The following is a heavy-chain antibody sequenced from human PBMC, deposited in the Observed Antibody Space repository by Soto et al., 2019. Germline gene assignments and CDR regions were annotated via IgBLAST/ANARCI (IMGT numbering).Heavy chain of an antibody. D-gene: IGHD1-26*01. V-gene: IGHV2-5*02. CDR3: AHMRRYNGRGISHCDH. J-gene: IGHJ4*02. CDR1: GFSLTTRGVG. Sequence: QITLTESGPTVVRPTQTLSVTCSFSGFSLTTRGVGVGWICQSPGKGLEWLALMYWVDDKRYCPSLKTRVTIAKESSKTQAVLTVTNMAPADSGTYYWAHMRRYNGRGISHCDHWGQGALVTVPS. CDR2: MYWVDDK.